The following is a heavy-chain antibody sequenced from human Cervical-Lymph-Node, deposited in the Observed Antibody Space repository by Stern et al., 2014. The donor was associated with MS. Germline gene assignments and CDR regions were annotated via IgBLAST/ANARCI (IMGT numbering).Heavy chain of an antibody. J-gene: IGHJ6*02. CDR2: INPDSGGT. CDR1: GYTFVDFY. V-gene: IGHV1-2*02. Sequence: QVQLGQSGAEVKKPVASVKVSCQASGYTFVDFYIHWLRQAPGQGLEWLGWINPDSGGTTSAERFRGRVIVTRDTALSTAFMELSGLTSDDTAVYLCARDVPNCTGASCSLMDRTYSYYLGLDVWGQGTTVIVSS. D-gene: IGHD2-15*01. CDR3: ARDVPNCTGASCSLMDRTYSYYLGLDV.